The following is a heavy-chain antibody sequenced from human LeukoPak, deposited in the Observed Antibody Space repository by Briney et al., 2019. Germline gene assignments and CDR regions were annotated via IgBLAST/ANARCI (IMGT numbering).Heavy chain of an antibody. Sequence: LETLSLTCTVSGGSISSSSYYWGWIRQPPGKGLEWIGSIYYSGSTYYNPSLKSRVTISVDTSKNQFSLKLSSVTAADTAVYYCARHGRVRGTATQPYFDYWGQGTLVTVSS. D-gene: IGHD2-15*01. V-gene: IGHV4-39*01. CDR1: GGSISSSSYY. CDR2: IYYSGST. J-gene: IGHJ4*02. CDR3: ARHGRVRGTATQPYFDY.